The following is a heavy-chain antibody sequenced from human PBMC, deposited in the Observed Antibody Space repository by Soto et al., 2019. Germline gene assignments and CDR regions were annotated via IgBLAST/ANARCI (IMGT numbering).Heavy chain of an antibody. CDR2: ISGSGGST. D-gene: IGHD2-21*02. CDR1: GFTFSSYA. CDR3: AKVSHIVVVAAILGDAFDI. Sequence: GGSLRLSCAASGFTFSSYAMSWVRQAPGKGPEWVSAISGSGGSTYYADSVKGRFTISRDNSKNTLYLQMNSLRAEDTAVYYCAKVSHIVVVAAILGDAFDIWGQGTMVTVSS. V-gene: IGHV3-23*01. J-gene: IGHJ3*02.